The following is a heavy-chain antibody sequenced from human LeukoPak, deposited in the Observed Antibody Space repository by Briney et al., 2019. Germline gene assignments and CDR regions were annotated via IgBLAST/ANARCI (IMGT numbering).Heavy chain of an antibody. Sequence: GGSLRLSCAASGFTFSSYSMNWVRQAPGKGLEWVSYISSSSSTIYYADSVKGRFTISRDNAKNSLYLQMNSLRAEDTAVYYCAPEPYYDYVWGSYRYTADFDYWGQGTLVTVSS. CDR2: ISSSSSTI. CDR3: APEPYYDYVWGSYRYTADFDY. CDR1: GFTFSSYS. V-gene: IGHV3-48*01. J-gene: IGHJ4*02. D-gene: IGHD3-16*02.